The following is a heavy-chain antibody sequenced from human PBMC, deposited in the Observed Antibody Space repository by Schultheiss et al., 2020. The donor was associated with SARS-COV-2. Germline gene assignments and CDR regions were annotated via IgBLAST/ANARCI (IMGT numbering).Heavy chain of an antibody. V-gene: IGHV3-48*01. CDR1: GFTFSSYS. D-gene: IGHD2-2*01. J-gene: IGHJ3*02. CDR2: ISSSSSTI. CDR3: ATFLSAAFDAFDI. Sequence: GGSLRLSCAASGFTFSSYSMNWVRQAPGKGLEWVSYISSSSSTIYYADSVKGRFTISRDNSKNTLYLQMNSLRAEDTAVYYCATFLSAAFDAFDIWGQGTMVTVSS.